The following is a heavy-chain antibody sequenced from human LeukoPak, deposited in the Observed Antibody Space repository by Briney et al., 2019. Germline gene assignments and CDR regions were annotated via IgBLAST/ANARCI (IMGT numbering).Heavy chain of an antibody. V-gene: IGHV1-69*13. CDR3: ARSWPLHCSSTSCYTEDYYYYMDV. D-gene: IGHD2-2*02. CDR2: IIPIFGTA. J-gene: IGHJ6*03. Sequence: ASVKVSCKASGGTFSSYAISWVRQAPGQGLEWMGGIIPIFGTANYAQKFQGRVTITADESTSTAYMELNSLRYEDTAVYYCARSWPLHCSSTSCYTEDYYYYMDVWGKGTTVTVSS. CDR1: GGTFSSYA.